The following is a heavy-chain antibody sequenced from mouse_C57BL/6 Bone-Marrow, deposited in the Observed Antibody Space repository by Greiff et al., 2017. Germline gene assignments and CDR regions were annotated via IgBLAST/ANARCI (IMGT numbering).Heavy chain of an antibody. Sequence: EVMLVESGEGLVKPGGSLKLSCAASGFTFSSYAMSWVRQTPEKRLEWVAYISSGGDYIYYADTVKGRFTISRYNARNTLYLQMSSLKSEDTAMYYCTRAFYDGYFFDYWGQGTTLTVSS. J-gene: IGHJ2*01. CDR3: TRAFYDGYFFDY. CDR1: GFTFSSYA. CDR2: ISSGGDYI. D-gene: IGHD2-3*01. V-gene: IGHV5-9-1*02.